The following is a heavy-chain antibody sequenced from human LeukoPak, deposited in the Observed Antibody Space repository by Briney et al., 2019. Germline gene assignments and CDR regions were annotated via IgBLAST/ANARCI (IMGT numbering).Heavy chain of an antibody. CDR1: GGSFSGYY. J-gene: IGHJ4*02. D-gene: IGHD3-22*01. Sequence: SETLSLTCAVYGGSFSGYYWSWIRQPPGKGLEWIGEINHSGSTNYNPSLKSRVTISVDTSKNQFSLKLSSVTAADTAVYYCARDRYYYDSSGYYSDYWGQGTLVTVSS. CDR3: ARDRYYYDSSGYYSDY. V-gene: IGHV4-34*01. CDR2: INHSGST.